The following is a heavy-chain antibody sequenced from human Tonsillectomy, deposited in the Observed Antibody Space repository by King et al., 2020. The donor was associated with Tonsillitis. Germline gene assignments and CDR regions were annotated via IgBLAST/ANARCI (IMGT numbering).Heavy chain of an antibody. D-gene: IGHD3-22*01. J-gene: IGHJ4*02. Sequence: VQLVESGGDLVQPGKSLRLSCLVSGFTFDSFTVSWVRQAPGKGLEWVSSICGSGRTTFYAESVKGRFTISRDNAKNTLYLQMNTLRAEDTAMYYCAKSSATNYFDFWGQGNLVTVSS. V-gene: IGHV3-23*04. CDR1: GFTFDSFT. CDR2: ICGSGRTT. CDR3: AKSSATNYFDF.